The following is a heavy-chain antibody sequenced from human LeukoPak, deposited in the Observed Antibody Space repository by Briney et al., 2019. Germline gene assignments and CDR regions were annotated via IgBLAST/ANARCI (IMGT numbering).Heavy chain of an antibody. Sequence: GGSLRLSCAASGFTFSSYAMSWVRQAPGKGLEWVSAISGSGGSAYYADSVKGRFTISRDNSKNTLYLQMNSLRAEDTAVYYCAECGEGDYYYYMDVWGKGTTVTVSS. CDR3: AECGEGDYYYYMDV. D-gene: IGHD3-10*01. J-gene: IGHJ6*03. CDR2: ISGSGGSA. CDR1: GFTFSSYA. V-gene: IGHV3-23*01.